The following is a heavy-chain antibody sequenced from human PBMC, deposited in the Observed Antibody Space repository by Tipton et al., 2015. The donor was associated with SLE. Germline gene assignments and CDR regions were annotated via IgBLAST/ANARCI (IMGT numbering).Heavy chain of an antibody. CDR3: AKNPPSLPTSQFSAVFDS. D-gene: IGHD5-24*01. V-gene: IGHV3-23*01. CDR1: GLTFDNYA. J-gene: IGHJ4*02. Sequence: SLRLSCAASGLTFDNYAMRWVRQTPGKGLEWVSGISDSGAYTFYAESVKGRFTISRDNSKNTLHLQMDNLRAEDTAEYFCAKNPPSLPTSQFSAVFDSWGQGTLVTVSS. CDR2: ISDSGAYT.